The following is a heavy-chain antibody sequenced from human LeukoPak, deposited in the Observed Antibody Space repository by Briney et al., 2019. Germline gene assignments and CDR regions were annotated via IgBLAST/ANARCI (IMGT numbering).Heavy chain of an antibody. D-gene: IGHD3-16*02. CDR1: GFTFSDYA. CDR3: ARHDSFIPY. V-gene: IGHV3-23*01. J-gene: IGHJ4*02. Sequence: GSLRLSCVASGFTFSDYAMSCVRQAPGKGLEWVSGISDSGGSTYYTDSVKGRCTISRDNSKNTVSLQMNNLKAEDTAVYFCARHDSFIPYWGQGTLVTVTS. CDR2: ISDSGGST.